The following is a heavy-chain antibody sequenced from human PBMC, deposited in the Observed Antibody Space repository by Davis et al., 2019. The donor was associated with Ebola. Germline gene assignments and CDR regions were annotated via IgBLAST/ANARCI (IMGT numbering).Heavy chain of an antibody. V-gene: IGHV5-10-1*01. Sequence: GESLKISCKGSGYSFTSYWITWVRQMPGNGLEWMGRIDPSDSYTTYSPSFQGHVTISADKSISTAYLQWSSLKASDTAMYYCALVDTAMVTDYYYYGMDVWGQGTTVTVSS. J-gene: IGHJ6*02. D-gene: IGHD5-18*01. CDR1: GYSFTSYW. CDR2: IDPSDSYT. CDR3: ALVDTAMVTDYYYYGMDV.